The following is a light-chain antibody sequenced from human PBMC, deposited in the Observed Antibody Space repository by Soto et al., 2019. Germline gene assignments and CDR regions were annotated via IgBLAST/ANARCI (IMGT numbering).Light chain of an antibody. CDR1: TGAVTSGHY. CDR2: DTS. V-gene: IGLV7-46*01. CDR3: LLSYSGAREGYV. Sequence: QAVVTQEPSLTVSPGGTVTLTCGSSTGAVTSGHYPYWFQQKPGQAPRTLIYDTSNKHSWTPARFSGSLLGDKAALTLSGAQPEDEAEYYCLLSYSGAREGYVFGTGTKLTVL. J-gene: IGLJ1*01.